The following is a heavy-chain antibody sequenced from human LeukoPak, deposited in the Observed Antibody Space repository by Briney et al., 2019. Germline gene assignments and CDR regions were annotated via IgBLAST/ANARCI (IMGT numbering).Heavy chain of an antibody. CDR3: ARLSRVVGPFDY. J-gene: IGHJ4*02. Sequence: PSQTLSLTCTVSGXSISSSSYYWGWIRQPPGKGLEWIGSIYYSGSTYYNPSLKSRVTISVDTSKNQFSLKLSSVTAADTAVYYCARLSRVVGPFDYWGQGTLVTVSS. V-gene: IGHV4-39*01. D-gene: IGHD3-22*01. CDR2: IYYSGST. CDR1: GXSISSSSYY.